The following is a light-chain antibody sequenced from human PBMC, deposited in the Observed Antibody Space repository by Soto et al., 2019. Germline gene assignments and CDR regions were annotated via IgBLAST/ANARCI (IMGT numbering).Light chain of an antibody. CDR1: QSISSSF. J-gene: IGKJ4*01. CDR2: GAS. CDR3: QHYGSSHPFT. Sequence: EFVLTQSPGTLSLSPGERATLSCRASQSISSSFLAWYQQTPGQAPRLLIYGASSRGTGIPDRFSGSGSGTDFTLPIIRLEPEDFAVYFCQHYGSSHPFTFSGVTKVEIK. V-gene: IGKV3-20*01.